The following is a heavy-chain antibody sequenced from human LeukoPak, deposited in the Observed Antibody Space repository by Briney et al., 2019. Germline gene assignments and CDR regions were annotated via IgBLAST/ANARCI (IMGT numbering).Heavy chain of an antibody. D-gene: IGHD6-19*01. CDR2: MNPNSGNT. Sequence: ASVKVSCKASGYTFTSYDINWVRQATGQGLEWMRWMNPNSGNTGYAQKFQGRVTMTRNTSISTAYMELSSLRSEDTAVYYCARGWEWEQWPYYFDYWGQGTLVTVSS. J-gene: IGHJ4*02. CDR1: GYTFTSYD. V-gene: IGHV1-8*01. CDR3: ARGWEWEQWPYYFDY.